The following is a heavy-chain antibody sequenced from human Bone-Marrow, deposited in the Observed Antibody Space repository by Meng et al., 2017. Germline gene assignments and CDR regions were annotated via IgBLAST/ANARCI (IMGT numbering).Heavy chain of an antibody. J-gene: IGHJ4*02. D-gene: IGHD3-3*02. Sequence: GESLKISCAAPGFTFSSYSMNWVRQAPGKGLEWVSSISSSSSYIYYADSVKGRFTISRDNAKNSLYLQMNSLRAEDTAVYYCARDRGHLYYFDDWGQGTLVTVSS. CDR3: ARDRGHLYYFDD. V-gene: IGHV3-21*01. CDR2: ISSSSSYI. CDR1: GFTFSSYS.